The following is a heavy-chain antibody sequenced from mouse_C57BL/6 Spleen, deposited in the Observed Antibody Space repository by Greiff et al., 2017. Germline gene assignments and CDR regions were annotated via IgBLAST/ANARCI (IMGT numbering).Heavy chain of an antibody. D-gene: IGHD2-4*01. Sequence: QVQLQQPGAELVMPGASVKLSCKASGYTFTSYWMHWVKQRPGQGLEWIGEIDPSDSYTNYNQKFKGKSTLTVDKSSSTAYMQLSSLTSEDSAVYYCARRRYDYEGGYFDYWGQGTTLTVSS. CDR1: GYTFTSYW. J-gene: IGHJ2*01. CDR2: IDPSDSYT. CDR3: ARRRYDYEGGYFDY. V-gene: IGHV1-69*01.